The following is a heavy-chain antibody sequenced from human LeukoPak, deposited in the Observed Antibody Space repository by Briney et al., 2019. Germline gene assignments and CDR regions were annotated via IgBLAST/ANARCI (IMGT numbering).Heavy chain of an antibody. J-gene: IGHJ4*02. V-gene: IGHV4-39*01. CDR3: ARHEELLRNFDY. D-gene: IGHD1-26*01. CDR2: IYYSGST. CDR1: GGSISSSSYY. Sequence: SETLSLTCTVSGGSISSSSYYWGWIRQPPGKGLEWIGSIYYSGSTYYNPSLKSRVTISVDTSKNQFSLKLGSVTAADTAVYYCARHEELLRNFDYWGQGTLVTVSS.